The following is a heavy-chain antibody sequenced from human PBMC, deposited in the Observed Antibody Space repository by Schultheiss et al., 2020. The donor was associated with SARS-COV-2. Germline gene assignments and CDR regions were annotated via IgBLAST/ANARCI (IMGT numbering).Heavy chain of an antibody. J-gene: IGHJ6*02. CDR3: ARDGPMVEKGIAARLRDYYGMDV. D-gene: IGHD6-6*01. CDR2: ISGSGGST. Sequence: GGSLRLSCAASGFTFSSYAMSWVRQAPGKGLEWVSAISGSGGSTYYADSVKGRFTISRDNAKNSLYLQMNSLRAEDTAVYYCARDGPMVEKGIAARLRDYYGMDVWGQGTTVTVSS. CDR1: GFTFSSYA. V-gene: IGHV3-23*01.